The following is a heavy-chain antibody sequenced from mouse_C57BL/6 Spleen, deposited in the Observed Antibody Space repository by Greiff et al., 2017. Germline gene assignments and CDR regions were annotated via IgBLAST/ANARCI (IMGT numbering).Heavy chain of an antibody. J-gene: IGHJ2*01. Sequence: QVQLQQPGAELVKPGASVKLSCKAPGYTFTSYWMHWVKQRPGRGLEWIGRIDPNSGGTKYNEKFKSKATLTVDKPSSTAYMQLSSLTSEDSAVYYCARWKGIYYGNYDYFDYWGQGTTLTVSS. CDR1: GYTFTSYW. CDR2: IDPNSGGT. CDR3: ARWKGIYYGNYDYFDY. V-gene: IGHV1-72*01. D-gene: IGHD2-1*01.